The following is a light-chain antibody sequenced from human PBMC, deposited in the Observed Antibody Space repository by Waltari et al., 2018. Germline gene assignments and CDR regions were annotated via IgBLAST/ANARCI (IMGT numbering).Light chain of an antibody. CDR2: ASS. Sequence: CRASQVSSSALALYQQKPGKAPRLLISASSTLQSGIPPRFSGSGSGTDFTLTISSLQPEDFATYYCQQLYSYPITFGGGTKVEIK. CDR1: QVSSSA. J-gene: IGKJ4*01. V-gene: IGKV1-9*01. CDR3: QQLYSYPIT.